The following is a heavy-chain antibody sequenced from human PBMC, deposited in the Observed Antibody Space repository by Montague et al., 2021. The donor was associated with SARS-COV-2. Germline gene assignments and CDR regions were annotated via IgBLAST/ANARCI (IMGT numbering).Heavy chain of an antibody. J-gene: IGHJ5*02. CDR2: ISYTGST. D-gene: IGHD1-26*01. Sequence: SGTLSLTCSVSGDSMSGSNSYWGWIRQPPGKGLESIGSISYTGSTSYNASLKSRVTMSVDTSKNEFSLRLSSVTASDTAVYYCARLYIQKTLVGASRRRWFDPWGQGTLVTVSS. CDR3: ARLYIQKTLVGASRRRWFDP. V-gene: IGHV4-39*01. CDR1: GDSMSGSNSY.